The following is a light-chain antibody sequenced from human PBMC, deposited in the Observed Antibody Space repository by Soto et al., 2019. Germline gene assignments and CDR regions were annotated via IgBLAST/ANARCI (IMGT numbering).Light chain of an antibody. CDR3: MQVTQFPLT. CDR2: KTS. Sequence: DIVMTQSPLSSPVTLGQPASISCRSSQSLVHSNGNTYLSWLHQRPGQPPRLLIYKTSKRLSGVPVRFSGSGAGTDFTLKISRVEAEDVGVYYCMQVTQFPLTFGGGTKVEIK. CDR1: QSLVHSNGNTY. J-gene: IGKJ4*01. V-gene: IGKV2-24*01.